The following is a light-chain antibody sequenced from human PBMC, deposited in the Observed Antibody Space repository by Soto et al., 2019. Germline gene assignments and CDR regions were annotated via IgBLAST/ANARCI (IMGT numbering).Light chain of an antibody. V-gene: IGKV3-20*01. J-gene: IGKJ4*01. Sequence: EIVLTQSPGTLSLSPGERATLSCRASQSVFNNYLAWYQQKPGQAPRLLIYDASSRATGIPDRFSGGGSGTDFTLTISRLEPEDFAVYYCQQFSSYPLTFGGGTKVDIK. CDR3: QQFSSYPLT. CDR2: DAS. CDR1: QSVFNNY.